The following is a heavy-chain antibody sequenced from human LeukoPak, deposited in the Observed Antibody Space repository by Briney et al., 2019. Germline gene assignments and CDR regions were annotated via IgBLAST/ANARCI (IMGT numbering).Heavy chain of an antibody. CDR3: ARDPVGGSTIFDY. J-gene: IGHJ4*02. CDR1: GDSVSSNSAA. CDR2: TYYRSKWYY. D-gene: IGHD1-26*01. Sequence: SQTLSLTCATSGDSVSSNSAAWNWIRQSPSRGLEWLGRTYYRSKWYYDYAVAVKSRISINPDTSKNQFSLQLSSVTPEDTAVYYCARDPVGGSTIFDYWGQGTLVTVSS. V-gene: IGHV6-1*01.